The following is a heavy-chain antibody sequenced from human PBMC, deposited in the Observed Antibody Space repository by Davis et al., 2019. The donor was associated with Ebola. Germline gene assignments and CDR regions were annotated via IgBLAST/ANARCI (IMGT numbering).Heavy chain of an antibody. J-gene: IGHJ4*02. D-gene: IGHD1-26*01. CDR1: GYSFSTYW. CDR2: IYPGDSDT. CDR3: ARSPRSGSYAYLDY. Sequence: GESLKISCQASGYSFSTYWIGWVRQVPGQGLEWMGIIYPGDSDTTYSPSFQGQVTISADPSISTAYLQWRSLRASDTAMYYCARSPRSGSYAYLDYWGQGTLVTVSS. V-gene: IGHV5-51*01.